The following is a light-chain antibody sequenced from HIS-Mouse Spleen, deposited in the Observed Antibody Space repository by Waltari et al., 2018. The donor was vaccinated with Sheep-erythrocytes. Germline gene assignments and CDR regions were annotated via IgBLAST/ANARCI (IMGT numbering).Light chain of an antibody. CDR2: DVS. CDR3: CSYAGSYTLV. J-gene: IGLJ2*01. V-gene: IGLV2-11*01. CDR1: SSSVGGYHS. Sequence: QSALTQPRSVSGSPGQSVTISCTGTSSSVGGYHSVSWYQQHPGKAPKLMIYDVSKRPSGVPDRFSGSKSGNTASLTISGLQAEDEADYYCCSYAGSYTLVFGGGTKLTVL.